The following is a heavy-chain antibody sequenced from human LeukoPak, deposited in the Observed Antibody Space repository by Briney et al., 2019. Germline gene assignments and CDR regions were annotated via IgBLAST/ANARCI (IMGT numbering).Heavy chain of an antibody. V-gene: IGHV3-74*01. J-gene: IGHJ4*02. CDR3: ATIKGGFYFDY. CDR1: GFTFSNQW. Sequence: GGSLRLSCAASGFTFSNQWMHWVRQAPGKGLVWVSRINSDGSSTSYADSVKGRFTISRDNAKSTLYLQMNSLRAEDTAVYYCATIKGGFYFDYWGQGTLVTVSS. CDR2: INSDGSST. D-gene: IGHD3-16*01.